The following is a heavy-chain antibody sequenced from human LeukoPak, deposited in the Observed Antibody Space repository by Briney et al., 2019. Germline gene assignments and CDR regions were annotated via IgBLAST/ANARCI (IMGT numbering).Heavy chain of an antibody. V-gene: IGHV1-8*01. Sequence: ASVKVSCKASGYTFTSYDINWVRQATGQGLEWMGWMNPNSGNTGYAQKFQGRVTMTTDTSTSTAYMELRSLRSDDTAVYYCARRATVTTVWYYYYYMDVWGKGTTVTISS. CDR3: ARRATVTTVWYYYYYMDV. D-gene: IGHD4-17*01. J-gene: IGHJ6*03. CDR2: MNPNSGNT. CDR1: GYTFTSYD.